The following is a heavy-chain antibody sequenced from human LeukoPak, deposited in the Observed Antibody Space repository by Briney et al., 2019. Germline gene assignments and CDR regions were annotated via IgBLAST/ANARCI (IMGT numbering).Heavy chain of an antibody. CDR2: MNEDGRAK. Sequence: GGSLRLSCVASGFTFSTYWRSWVRQAPGKGLEWVANMNEDGRAKYYVDSVMGRFTISRDNAKNSLYLQMNSLRAEDTAVYYCARPYYGSADYWGQGTLVTVSS. J-gene: IGHJ4*02. V-gene: IGHV3-7*03. D-gene: IGHD3-10*01. CDR1: GFTFSTYW. CDR3: ARPYYGSADY.